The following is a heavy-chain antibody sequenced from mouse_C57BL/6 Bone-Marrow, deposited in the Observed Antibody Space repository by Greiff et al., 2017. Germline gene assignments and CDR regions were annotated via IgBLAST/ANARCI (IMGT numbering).Heavy chain of an antibody. CDR2: INPYNGGT. Sequence: VQLQQSGPVLVKPGASVKMSCKASGYTFTDYYMNWVKQSHGKSLEWIGVINPYNGGTSYNQKFKGKATLTVDKSSSTAYMELNSLTSEDSAVYYCARFPDYYGSSYDDWGQGTTLTVSS. CDR1: GYTFTDYY. D-gene: IGHD1-1*01. V-gene: IGHV1-19*01. CDR3: ARFPDYYGSSYDD. J-gene: IGHJ2*01.